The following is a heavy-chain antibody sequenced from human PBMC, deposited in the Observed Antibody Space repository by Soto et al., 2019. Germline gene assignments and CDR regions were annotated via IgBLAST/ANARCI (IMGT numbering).Heavy chain of an antibody. CDR3: ARHGSS. Sequence: QLQLQESGPGLVKPSETLSLICSVSGVSISGSSYYWGWIRQPPGKGLEWIGSIYYSGQTYYNPSLKSGVTIAVDRSKNQFSLKLASVTATDTAFYYCARHGSSWGQGTLVTVSS. CDR1: GVSISGSSYY. J-gene: IGHJ5*02. V-gene: IGHV4-39*01. CDR2: IYYSGQT.